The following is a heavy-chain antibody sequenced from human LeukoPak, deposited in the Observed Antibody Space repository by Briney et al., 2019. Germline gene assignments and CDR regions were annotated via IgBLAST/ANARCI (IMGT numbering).Heavy chain of an antibody. CDR1: GYTFTRYD. D-gene: IGHD2-2*01. Sequence: ASVKVSYKASGYTFTRYDINWVGQATGQGREWMGWMNPNSGNTCYAQKFQGRASLTRNTTISTAYMEQSSLRSEDTAVYYCARGDVLVPAANRCNWFDPWGQGTLVTASS. J-gene: IGHJ5*02. CDR3: ARGDVLVPAANRCNWFDP. CDR2: MNPNSGNT. V-gene: IGHV1-8*03.